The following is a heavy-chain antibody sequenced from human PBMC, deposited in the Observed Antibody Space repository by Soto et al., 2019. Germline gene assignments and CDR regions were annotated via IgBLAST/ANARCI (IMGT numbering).Heavy chain of an antibody. CDR2: ISYDGSNK. J-gene: IGHJ4*02. CDR3: ARDTIFGVVIPFDY. V-gene: IGHV3-30-3*01. D-gene: IGHD3-3*01. CDR1: GFTFSSYA. Sequence: GGSLRLSCAASGFTFSSYAMHWVRQAPGKGLEWVAVISYDGSNKYYADSVKGRFTISRDNSKNTLYLQMNSLRAEDTAVYYCARDTIFGVVIPFDYWGQGTLVNVSS.